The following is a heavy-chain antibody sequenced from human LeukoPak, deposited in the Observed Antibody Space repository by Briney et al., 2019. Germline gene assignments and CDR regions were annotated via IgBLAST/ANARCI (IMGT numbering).Heavy chain of an antibody. D-gene: IGHD6-6*01. J-gene: IGHJ4*02. V-gene: IGHV5-51*01. CDR3: ARLGRIAAPTPDY. CDR1: GYSFTSYW. Sequence: GQPLKISSKASGYSFTSYWIAWVRPMPGKGLEWMGIIYPGDSDTRYSPSFQGQVTIPADKSISTAYLQWSSLKASDTAMYYCARLGRIAAPTPDYWGQGTLVTVSS. CDR2: IYPGDSDT.